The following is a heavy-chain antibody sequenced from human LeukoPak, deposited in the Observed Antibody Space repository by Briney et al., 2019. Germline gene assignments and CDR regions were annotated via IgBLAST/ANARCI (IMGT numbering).Heavy chain of an antibody. D-gene: IGHD6-19*01. V-gene: IGHV1-2*02. J-gene: IGHJ3*02. Sequence: ASVKVSCKASGYTFTSYYMHWVRQAPGQGLEWMGWINPNSGGTNYAQKFQGRVTMTRDTSISTAYMELSRLRSDDTAVYSCARGSYSSGYYDIWGQGTMVTVSS. CDR3: ARGSYSSGYYDI. CDR2: INPNSGGT. CDR1: GYTFTSYY.